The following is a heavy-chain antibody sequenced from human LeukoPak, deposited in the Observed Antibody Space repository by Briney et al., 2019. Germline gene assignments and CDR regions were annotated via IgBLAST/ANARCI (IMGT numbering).Heavy chain of an antibody. CDR2: IRNKASSYTT. CDR3: ARVGSSGWEDY. D-gene: IGHD6-19*01. Sequence: PGGSLRLSCAASGFTFSGHYMDWVRQAPGKGLEWVGRIRNKASSYTTEYAASVKGRFTISRDDSKNSLYLQINSLKIEDTAVYYCARVGSSGWEDYWGQGTLVTVSS. V-gene: IGHV3-72*01. CDR1: GFTFSGHY. J-gene: IGHJ4*02.